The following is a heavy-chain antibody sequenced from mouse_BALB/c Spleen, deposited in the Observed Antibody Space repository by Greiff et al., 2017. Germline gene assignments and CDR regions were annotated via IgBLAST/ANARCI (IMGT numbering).Heavy chain of an antibody. CDR3: ARGGGNYVGAMDY. Sequence: EVKVEESGGGLVKPGGSLKLSCAASGFTFSSYAMSWVRQTPEKRLEWVASISSGGSTYYPDSVKGRFTISRDNARNILYLQMSSLRSEDTAMYYCARGGGNYVGAMDYWGQGTSVTVSS. D-gene: IGHD2-1*01. V-gene: IGHV5-6-5*01. CDR1: GFTFSSYA. CDR2: ISSGGST. J-gene: IGHJ4*01.